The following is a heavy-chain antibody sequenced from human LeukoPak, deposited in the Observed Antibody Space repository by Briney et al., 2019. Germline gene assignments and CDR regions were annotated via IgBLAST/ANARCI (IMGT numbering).Heavy chain of an antibody. CDR2: IYSGGST. CDR3: VTPGPTVTGGFEY. V-gene: IGHV3-53*01. D-gene: IGHD4-17*01. J-gene: IGHJ4*02. Sequence: PGGSLRLSCAVSGYIVSGKYMGWVRQAPGKALENLSVIYSGGSTYYIDSVKGRFTISRDNSKNTLYLQMNSLRVEDTAVYYCVTPGPTVTGGFEYWGQGTLVTVSS. CDR1: GYIVSGKY.